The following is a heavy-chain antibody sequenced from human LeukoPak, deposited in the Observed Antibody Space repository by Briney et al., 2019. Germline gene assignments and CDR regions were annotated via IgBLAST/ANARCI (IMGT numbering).Heavy chain of an antibody. J-gene: IGHJ4*02. CDR1: GFTFSSYA. V-gene: IGHV3-30*04. D-gene: IGHD6-19*01. CDR3: AKDWKQWLVQNY. CDR2: ISYDGSNK. Sequence: GGSLRLSCAASGFTFSSYAMSWVRQAPGKGLECVAVISYDGSNKYYADSVKGRFTISRDNSKNTLYLQMNSLRAEDTAVYYCAKDWKQWLVQNYWGQGTLVTVSS.